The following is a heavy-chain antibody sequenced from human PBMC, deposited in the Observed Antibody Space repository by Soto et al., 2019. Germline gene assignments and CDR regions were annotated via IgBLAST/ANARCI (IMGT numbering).Heavy chain of an antibody. CDR2: IIPIFGTA. Sequence: GASVKVSCKASGGTFSSYAISWVRQAPGQGLEWMGGIIPIFGTANYAQKFQGRVTITADESTSTAYMELSSLRSEDTAVYYCAAARRPWNWFDPWGQGTLVTVSS. J-gene: IGHJ5*02. CDR1: GGTFSSYA. CDR3: AAARRPWNWFDP. D-gene: IGHD6-6*01. V-gene: IGHV1-69*13.